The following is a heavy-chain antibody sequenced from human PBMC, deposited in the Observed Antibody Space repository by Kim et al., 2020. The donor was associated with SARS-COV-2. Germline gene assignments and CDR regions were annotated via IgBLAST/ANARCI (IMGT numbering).Heavy chain of an antibody. J-gene: IGHJ6*02. D-gene: IGHD1-26*01. CDR1: GYTFTSYG. CDR2: ISAYNGNT. V-gene: IGHV1-18*01. Sequence: ASVKVSCKASGYTFTSYGISWVRQAPGQGLEWMGWISAYNGNTNYAQKLQGRVTMTTDTSTSTAYMELRSLRSDDTAVYYCARDRRRELVYYYYGMDVWGQGTTVTVSS. CDR3: ARDRRRELVYYYYGMDV.